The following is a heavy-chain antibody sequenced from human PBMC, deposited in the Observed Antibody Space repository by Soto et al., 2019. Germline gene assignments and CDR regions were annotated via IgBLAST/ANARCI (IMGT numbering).Heavy chain of an antibody. V-gene: IGHV4-31*03. J-gene: IGHJ6*03. CDR1: GGSISSGGYY. Sequence: SETLSLTCTVSGGSISSGGYYWSWIRQHPGKGLEWIGYIYYSGSTYYNPSLKSRVTISVDTSKNQFSLKLSSVTAADTAVYYCARGTFLEWSKSPQGKGYMDVWGKGTTVTVSS. D-gene: IGHD3-3*01. CDR2: IYYSGST. CDR3: ARGTFLEWSKSPQGKGYMDV.